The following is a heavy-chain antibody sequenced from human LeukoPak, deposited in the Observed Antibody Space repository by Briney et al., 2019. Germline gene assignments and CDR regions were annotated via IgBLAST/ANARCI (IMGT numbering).Heavy chain of an antibody. CDR2: IYYSGST. Sequence: SETLSLTCTVSGGSISSSSYYWGWIRQPPGKGLEWIGSIYYSGSTYYNPSLKSRVTISVDTSKNQFSLKLSSVTAADTAVYYCARGADYGSGHYYYYMDVWGKGTTVTVSS. V-gene: IGHV4-39*01. CDR3: ARGADYGSGHYYYYMDV. D-gene: IGHD3-10*01. J-gene: IGHJ6*03. CDR1: GGSISSSSYY.